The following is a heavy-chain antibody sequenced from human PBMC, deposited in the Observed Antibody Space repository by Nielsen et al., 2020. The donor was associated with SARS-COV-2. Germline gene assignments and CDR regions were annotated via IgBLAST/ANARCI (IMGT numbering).Heavy chain of an antibody. CDR3: ARDGRFGEGREGMDV. Sequence: SETLSLTCTVSGGSINSSSYYWGWIRQPPGKGLEWIGSIYYSGSTNYNPSLKSRVTISVDTSKNQFSLKLSSVTAADTAVYYCARDGRFGEGREGMDVWGQGTTVTVSS. J-gene: IGHJ6*02. D-gene: IGHD3-10*01. V-gene: IGHV4-39*07. CDR2: IYYSGST. CDR1: GGSINSSSYY.